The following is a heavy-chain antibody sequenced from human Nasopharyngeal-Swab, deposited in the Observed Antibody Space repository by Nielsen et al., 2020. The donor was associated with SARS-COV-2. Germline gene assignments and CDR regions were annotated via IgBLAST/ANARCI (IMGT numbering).Heavy chain of an antibody. D-gene: IGHD1-26*01. CDR1: GFTFDDYA. Sequence: LSLTCAASGFTFDDYAMHWVRQAPGKGLEWVSGISWNSGSIGYADSVKGRFTISRDNAKNSLYLQMNSLGAEDTALYYCAKDMNEWELLEAFDIWGQGTMVTVSS. J-gene: IGHJ3*02. CDR3: AKDMNEWELLEAFDI. CDR2: ISWNSGSI. V-gene: IGHV3-9*01.